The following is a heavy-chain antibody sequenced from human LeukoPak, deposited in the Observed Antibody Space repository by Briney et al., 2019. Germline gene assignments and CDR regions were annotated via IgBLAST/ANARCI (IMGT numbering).Heavy chain of an antibody. CDR1: GGSFSGYY. J-gene: IGHJ5*02. D-gene: IGHD3-3*01. CDR3: ARANDFWSGYYNWFDP. V-gene: IGHV4-34*01. CDR2: INHSGST. Sequence: SETLSLTCAVYGGSFSGYYWSWIRQPPGKGLEWIGEINHSGSTNYNPSLKSRVTISVDTSKNQFSLKLSSVTAADTAVYYCARANDFWSGYYNWFDPWGQGTLVTVSS.